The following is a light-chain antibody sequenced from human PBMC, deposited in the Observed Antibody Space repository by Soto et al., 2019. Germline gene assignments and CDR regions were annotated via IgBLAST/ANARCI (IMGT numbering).Light chain of an antibody. CDR3: QQYYSTRT. Sequence: DIVMTQSPDSLAVSLGERATINCKSSQSVLYSSNNKNYLAWYQQKPGQPPKLLIYWASTRESGVPDRFSGSGSGTDFTLTISSLQAEDVAVYSCQQYYSTRTFGQGTKV. V-gene: IGKV4-1*01. CDR1: QSVLYSSNNKNY. CDR2: WAS. J-gene: IGKJ1*01.